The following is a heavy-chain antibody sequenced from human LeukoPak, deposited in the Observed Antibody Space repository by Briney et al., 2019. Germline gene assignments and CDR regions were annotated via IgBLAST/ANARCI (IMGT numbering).Heavy chain of an antibody. D-gene: IGHD7-27*01. V-gene: IGHV3-30*07. Sequence: DSVKGRFTISRDNSKNTLYLQMNSLRAEDTAVYYCARGGWGYHYWGQGTLVTVSS. CDR3: ARGGWGYHY. J-gene: IGHJ4*02.